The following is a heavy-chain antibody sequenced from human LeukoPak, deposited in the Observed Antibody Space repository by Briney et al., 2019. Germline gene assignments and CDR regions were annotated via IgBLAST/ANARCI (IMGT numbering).Heavy chain of an antibody. D-gene: IGHD7-27*01. CDR3: ARGSGRYYYYGVDV. Sequence: PSETLSLTCTVSGGSVSSSYWSWIRQPPGKGLEWMGHIYYSGTTSGNTNYNPSLKSRVTISIDTAKNQFSLQVRSVTAADTAVYYCARGSGRYYYYGVDVSGQGTTVAVSS. J-gene: IGHJ6*02. V-gene: IGHV4-59*02. CDR1: GGSVSSSY. CDR2: IYYSGTTSGNT.